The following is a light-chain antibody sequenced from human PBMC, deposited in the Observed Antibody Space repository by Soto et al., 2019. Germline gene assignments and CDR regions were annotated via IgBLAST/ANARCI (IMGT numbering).Light chain of an antibody. Sequence: DIQMTQSPSSLSASVGYRFTITCRASESISTWLAWYQQKPGKAPKLLIYGASSLESGVPPRFGGSGSGTEFTLIISSLQPGDSATYYCQQYNSYPITFGQGKRREIK. CDR2: GAS. CDR3: QQYNSYPIT. CDR1: ESISTW. V-gene: IGKV1-5*03. J-gene: IGKJ5*01.